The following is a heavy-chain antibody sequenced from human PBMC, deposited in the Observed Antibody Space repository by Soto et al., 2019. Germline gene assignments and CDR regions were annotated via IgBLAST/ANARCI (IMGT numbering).Heavy chain of an antibody. D-gene: IGHD2-2*01. J-gene: IGHJ4*02. V-gene: IGHV2-5*02. Sequence: QIPLKESGPTLVKPTQPLTLTCTFSVFSLSTSGVGVCWIRQPPGKSLEWLALIYWDDDKRYRPSLKSRLTIPKDTSKSQVVLTMTKMDPVDTATYYCAHIQPEFAEYWGQGTLVTVSS. CDR2: IYWDDDK. CDR3: AHIQPEFAEY. CDR1: VFSLSTSGVG.